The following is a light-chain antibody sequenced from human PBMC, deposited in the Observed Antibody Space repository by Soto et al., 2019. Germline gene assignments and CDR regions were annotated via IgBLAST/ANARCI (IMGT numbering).Light chain of an antibody. J-gene: IGKJ4*01. V-gene: IGKV1-5*03. CDR1: QSISTW. Sequence: DIQMTQSPSTLSASVGDRAIITCRASQSISTWVAWYQQKPGKAPKLLISKASSLESGVPWRFSGSGSGTEFTLTISSLQPDDFATYYCQQYDNFLSFGGGTKVDIK. CDR2: KAS. CDR3: QQYDNFLS.